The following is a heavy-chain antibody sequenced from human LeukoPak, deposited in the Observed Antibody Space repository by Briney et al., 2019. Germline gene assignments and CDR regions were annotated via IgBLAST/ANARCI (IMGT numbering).Heavy chain of an antibody. J-gene: IGHJ4*02. CDR2: IYTSGST. CDR1: GGSISSDTYY. Sequence: SETLSLTCTLSGGSISSDTYYWTWIQQPAGKGLEWIGRIYTSGSTNYNPSLKSRVTISVDTSKNQFSLKLSSVTAADTAVYYCARYTVARRYFDYWGQGTLVTVSS. CDR3: ARYTVARRYFDY. V-gene: IGHV4-61*02. D-gene: IGHD6-19*01.